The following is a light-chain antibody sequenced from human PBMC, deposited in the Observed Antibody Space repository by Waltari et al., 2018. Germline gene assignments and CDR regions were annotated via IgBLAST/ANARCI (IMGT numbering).Light chain of an antibody. CDR1: QSLSGN. Sequence: EIVMTQSPATLSVSPEERAALSCRASQSLSGNLAWYCQSPGQAPRLLLHGTSTRATDIPARFSGSGSGTDFTLTISSVQSEDFGVYYCQQYNQWPLTFGQGTRLDI. CDR3: QQYNQWPLT. J-gene: IGKJ5*01. CDR2: GTS. V-gene: IGKV3-15*01.